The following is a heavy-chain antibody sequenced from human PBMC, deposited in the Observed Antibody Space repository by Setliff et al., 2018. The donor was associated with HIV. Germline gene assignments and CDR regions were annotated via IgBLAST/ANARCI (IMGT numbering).Heavy chain of an antibody. CDR1: GGSFIGSSFQ. Sequence: SETLSLTCTVSGGSFIGSSFQSTWIRQTPGKGLEWIADIAYSGTTMYTNYNPSLESRVIISGDTSRDQFFLKLTSVTADDTGIYYCARGPPFAYWGQGLLVTLSS. J-gene: IGHJ4*02. CDR3: ARGPPFAY. V-gene: IGHV4-39*07. CDR2: IAYSGTTMYT.